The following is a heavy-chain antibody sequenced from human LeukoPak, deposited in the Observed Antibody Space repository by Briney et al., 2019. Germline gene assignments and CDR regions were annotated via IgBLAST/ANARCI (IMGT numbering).Heavy chain of an antibody. D-gene: IGHD6-19*01. CDR1: GGSFSGYY. CDR3: ASSRSSGWTRY. Sequence: PSETLSLTCAVYGGSFSGYYWSWIRQPPGKGLEWIGEINHSGSTNYNPSLKSRVTISVDTSKNQFSPKLSSVTAADTAVYYCASSRSSGWTRYWGQGTLVTVSS. J-gene: IGHJ4*02. CDR2: INHSGST. V-gene: IGHV4-34*01.